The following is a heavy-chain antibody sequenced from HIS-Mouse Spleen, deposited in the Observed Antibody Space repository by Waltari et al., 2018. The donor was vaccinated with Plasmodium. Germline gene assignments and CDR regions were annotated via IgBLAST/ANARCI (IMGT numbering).Heavy chain of an antibody. CDR2: ISWNSGSI. Sequence: EVQLVESGGGLVQPGRSLRLPCSASGFTFDDYSMPGVRQAPGKGLEWGSGISWNSGSIGYADSVKGRFTISRDNAKNSLYLQMNSLRAEDTALYYCAKDILPSIAARLPDYWGQGTLVTVSS. D-gene: IGHD6-6*01. V-gene: IGHV3-9*01. CDR3: AKDILPSIAARLPDY. CDR1: GFTFDDYS. J-gene: IGHJ4*02.